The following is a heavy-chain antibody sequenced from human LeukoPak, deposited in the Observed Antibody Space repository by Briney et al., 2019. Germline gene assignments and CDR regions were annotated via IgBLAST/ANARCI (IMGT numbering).Heavy chain of an antibody. V-gene: IGHV4-4*07. D-gene: IGHD3-3*01. J-gene: IGHJ3*02. CDR1: GGSISSYY. Sequence: PSETLSLTCTVSGGSISSYYWSWIRQPAGKGLEWIGRIYTSGSTNYNPSLKSKVTMSVDTSKNQFSLKRSSVTAADTAVYYCARDYDFRPGAFDIWGQGTMVTVSS. CDR2: IYTSGST. CDR3: ARDYDFRPGAFDI.